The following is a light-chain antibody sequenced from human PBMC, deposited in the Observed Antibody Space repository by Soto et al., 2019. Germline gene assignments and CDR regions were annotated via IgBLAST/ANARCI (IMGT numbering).Light chain of an antibody. J-gene: IGKJ1*01. CDR1: LSVSSN. CDR3: QHYNSWPRT. V-gene: IGKV3-15*01. CDR2: DAS. Sequence: EIVMTQSPATLSVSPGERATLSCRASLSVSSNLAWYQQKPGQAPRLLIYDASTRATGIPARFSGSGSGTEFTLTISSLQSEDFAVYYCQHYNSWPRTFGQGTKVEVK.